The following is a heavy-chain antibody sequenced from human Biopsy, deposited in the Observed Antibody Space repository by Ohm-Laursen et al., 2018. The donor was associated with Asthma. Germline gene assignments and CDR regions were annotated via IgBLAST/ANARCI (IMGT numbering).Heavy chain of an antibody. CDR1: GFTFSNYG. CDR2: VTYDGISQ. V-gene: IGHV3-30*03. J-gene: IGHJ6*02. D-gene: IGHD2-8*01. Sequence: SLRLSCTASGFTFSNYGMHWVRQVAGKGLDWVAVVTYDGISQYYAESVKGRFTISRDNSRNTLNLQMNSVRPDDTAVYFCARERAGVLGSYNGMDVWGPGTAVSGSS. CDR3: ARERAGVLGSYNGMDV.